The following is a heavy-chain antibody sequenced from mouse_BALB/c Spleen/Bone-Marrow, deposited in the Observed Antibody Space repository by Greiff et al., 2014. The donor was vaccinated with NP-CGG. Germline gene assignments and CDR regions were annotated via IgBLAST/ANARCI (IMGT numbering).Heavy chain of an antibody. Sequence: VQGVESGPELVKPGASVRISCKASGYTFTSYYIHWVKQRPGQGLEWIGWIYPGNVNTKYNEKFKGKATLTADKPSSTAYMQLSSLTSEDSAVYFCARRVHYYGFYFDYWGQGTTLTVSS. CDR2: IYPGNVNT. CDR1: GYTFTSYY. V-gene: IGHV1S56*01. J-gene: IGHJ2*01. D-gene: IGHD1-2*01. CDR3: ARRVHYYGFYFDY.